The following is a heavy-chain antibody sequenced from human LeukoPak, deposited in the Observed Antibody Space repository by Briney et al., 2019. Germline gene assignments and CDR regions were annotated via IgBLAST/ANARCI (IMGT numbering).Heavy chain of an antibody. V-gene: IGHV4-39*07. CDR3: AAASYYYYMDV. D-gene: IGHD6-25*01. J-gene: IGHJ6*03. CDR1: GGSISSSSYY. CDR2: IYYSGST. Sequence: PSETLSLTCTVSGGSISSSSYYWGWIRQPPGQGLEGIGCIYYSGSTYYNPSLKSRLTISVDTSKNQFSLRLSSVTAADTAVYYCAAASYYYYMDVWGKGTTVTVSS.